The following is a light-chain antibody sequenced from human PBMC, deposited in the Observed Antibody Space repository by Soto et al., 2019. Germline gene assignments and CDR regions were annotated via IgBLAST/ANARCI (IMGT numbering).Light chain of an antibody. CDR3: QSYDSSLSGYV. J-gene: IGLJ1*01. V-gene: IGLV1-40*01. Sequence: QSVLTQPPSVSGAPGQRVTISCTGSSSNIGAGYDVHWYHQLPGTAPKLLSYGNSNRPSGVPDRFSGSKSGTSASLAITGLQAEDEAYYYCQSYDSSLSGYVFGTGTKLTVL. CDR1: SSNIGAGYD. CDR2: GNS.